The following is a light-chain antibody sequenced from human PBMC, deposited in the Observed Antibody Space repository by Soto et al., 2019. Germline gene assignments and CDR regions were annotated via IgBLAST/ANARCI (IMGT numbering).Light chain of an antibody. CDR1: NFGTKS. Sequence: SYVLTQPPSVSVAPGQTARITCGGNNFGTKSVHWYQQKPGQAPVVVVYDDSDRPSGIPERFSGSKSGNTAFLTVSGLQADDEAVYYCSSYAGSSNWVFGGGTKVTVL. J-gene: IGLJ3*02. V-gene: IGLV3-21*02. CDR3: SSYAGSSNWV. CDR2: DDS.